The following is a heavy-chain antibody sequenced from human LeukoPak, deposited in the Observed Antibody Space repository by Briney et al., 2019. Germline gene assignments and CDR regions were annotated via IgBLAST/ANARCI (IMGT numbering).Heavy chain of an antibody. Sequence: GGSLKLSCAASGFTFSSCTMNWVRQAPGKGLEWVSSISTSSSYIYYADSVEGRFTISRDNSKNTLYLQMNSLRAEDTAVYYCAKDGSPPVYGSGSSDYWGQGTLVTVSS. CDR2: ISTSSSYI. V-gene: IGHV3-21*04. CDR3: AKDGSPPVYGSGSSDY. D-gene: IGHD3-10*01. J-gene: IGHJ4*02. CDR1: GFTFSSCT.